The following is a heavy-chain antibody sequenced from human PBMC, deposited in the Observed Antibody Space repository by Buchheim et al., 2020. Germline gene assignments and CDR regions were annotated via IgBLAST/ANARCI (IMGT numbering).Heavy chain of an antibody. V-gene: IGHV3-66*01. Sequence: EVQLVESGGGLVQPGGSLRLSRAASGFTVSSNYMSWVRQAPGKGLEWVSVIYSGGSTYYADSVKGRFTISRDNSKNTLYLQMNSLRAEDTAVYYCARDHGLVVVPAAHYYYGMDVWGQGTT. J-gene: IGHJ6*02. CDR3: ARDHGLVVVPAAHYYYGMDV. D-gene: IGHD2-2*01. CDR2: IYSGGST. CDR1: GFTVSSNY.